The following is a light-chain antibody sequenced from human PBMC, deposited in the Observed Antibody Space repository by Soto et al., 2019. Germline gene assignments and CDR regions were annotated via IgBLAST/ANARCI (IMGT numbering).Light chain of an antibody. J-gene: IGLJ1*01. CDR3: GTWDSSLSVYV. V-gene: IGLV1-51*01. CDR1: SSNIGNNY. CDR2: DNN. Sequence: QSVLTQPPSVSAAPGQKVTISCSGSSSNIGNNYVSRYQQLPGTAPKLLIYDNNKRPSGIPDRFSGSKSGTSATLGITGLQTGDEADYYCGTWDSSLSVYVFGTGTKLTVL.